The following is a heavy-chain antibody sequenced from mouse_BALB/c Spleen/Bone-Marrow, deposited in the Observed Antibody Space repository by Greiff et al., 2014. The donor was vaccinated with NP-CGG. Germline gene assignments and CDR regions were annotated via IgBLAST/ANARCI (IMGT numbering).Heavy chain of an antibody. CDR3: ASMITTAWFAY. Sequence: VKLVESGPGLVAPSQSLSITCTVSGFSLTSYGVHWVRQPPGKGLEWLGVIWAGGSTNYNSALMSRLSISKDNSKSQVFLKMNSLQTDDTAMYYCASMITTAWFAYWAKGLWSLSLQ. CDR2: IWAGGST. CDR1: GFSLTSYG. J-gene: IGHJ3*01. D-gene: IGHD2-4*01. V-gene: IGHV2-9*02.